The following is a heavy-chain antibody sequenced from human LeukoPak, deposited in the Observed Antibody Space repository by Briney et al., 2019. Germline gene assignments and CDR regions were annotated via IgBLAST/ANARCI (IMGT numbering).Heavy chain of an antibody. CDR1: GGTFSSYA. D-gene: IGHD2-2*01. Sequence: SVKVSCTASGGTFSSYAISWVRQAPGQGLEWMGGIIPIFGTANYAQKFQGRVTITTDESTSTAYMELSSLRSEDTAVYYCARSTIPGCSSTSCFYYYYMDVWGKGTTVTVSS. V-gene: IGHV1-69*05. CDR3: ARSTIPGCSSTSCFYYYYMDV. J-gene: IGHJ6*03. CDR2: IIPIFGTA.